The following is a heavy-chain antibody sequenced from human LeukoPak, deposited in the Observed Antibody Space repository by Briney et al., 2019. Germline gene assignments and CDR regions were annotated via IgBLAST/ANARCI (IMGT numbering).Heavy chain of an antibody. CDR3: ASPEEEGGSTLPLVH. V-gene: IGHV1-2*06. CDR2: INPDSGGT. CDR1: TYIFTAYY. D-gene: IGHD1-26*01. Sequence: GASVKVSCKASTYIFTAYYIHWVRQAPGQGLEWMGRINPDSGGTNSSQRFQGRVTMTRDTSISTAYMELTRLRSDDTAVYYCASPEEEGGSTLPLVHWGQGTLVAVSS. J-gene: IGHJ4*02.